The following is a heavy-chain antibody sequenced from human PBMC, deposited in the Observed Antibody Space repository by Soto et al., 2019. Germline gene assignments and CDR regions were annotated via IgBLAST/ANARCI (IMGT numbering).Heavy chain of an antibody. Sequence: TSETLSLTCTVSGGSVSSGSYYWSWIRQPPGKGLEWIGYIYYSGSTNYNPSLKSRVTISVDTSKNQFSLKLSSVTAADTAVYYCARDSYYDILSYDYWGQGTLVTVSS. D-gene: IGHD3-9*01. CDR3: ARDSYYDILSYDY. V-gene: IGHV4-61*01. J-gene: IGHJ4*02. CDR2: IYYSGST. CDR1: GGSVSSGSYY.